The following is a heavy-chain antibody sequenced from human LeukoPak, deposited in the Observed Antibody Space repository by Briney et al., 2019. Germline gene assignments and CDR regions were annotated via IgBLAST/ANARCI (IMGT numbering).Heavy chain of an antibody. J-gene: IGHJ4*02. V-gene: IGHV4-39*01. Sequence: SETLSLTCTVSGGSISSSINYWGWIRQPPGKGLEWIGSIYYSGSTYYNPSLKSRVTISVDTSKNQFSLKLSSVTAADTAVYYCARQTRYCSGGSCFYFDYWGQGTLVTVSS. D-gene: IGHD2-15*01. CDR3: ARQTRYCSGGSCFYFDY. CDR2: IYYSGST. CDR1: GGSISSSINY.